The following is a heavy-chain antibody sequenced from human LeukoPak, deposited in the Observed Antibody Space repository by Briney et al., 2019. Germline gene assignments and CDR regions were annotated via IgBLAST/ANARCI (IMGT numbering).Heavy chain of an antibody. CDR3: ARQPQSIAAAGTGTYYYGMDV. CDR1: GFTFSSYG. D-gene: IGHD6-13*01. V-gene: IGHV3-30*02. CDR2: IRYDGSNK. J-gene: IGHJ6*02. Sequence: GGSLRLSCAASGFTFSSYGMHRVRQAPGKGLEWVAFIRYDGSNKYYADSVKGRFTISRDNSKNTLYLQMNSLRAEDTAVYYSARQPQSIAAAGTGTYYYGMDVWGQGTTVTVSS.